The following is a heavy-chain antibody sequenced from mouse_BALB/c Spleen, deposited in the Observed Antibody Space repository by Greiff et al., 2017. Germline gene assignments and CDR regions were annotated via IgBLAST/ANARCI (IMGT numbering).Heavy chain of an antibody. D-gene: IGHD3-3*01. CDR3: ASRRASSLPFDY. J-gene: IGHJ2*01. Sequence: DVQLQESGPDLVKPSQSLSLTCTVTGYSITSGYSWHWIRQFPGNKLEWMGYIHYSGSTNYTPSLKSRISITRDTSKNQFFLQLNSVTTEDTATYYCASRRASSLPFDYWGQGTTLTVSA. CDR2: IHYSGST. CDR1: GYSITSGYS. V-gene: IGHV3-1*02.